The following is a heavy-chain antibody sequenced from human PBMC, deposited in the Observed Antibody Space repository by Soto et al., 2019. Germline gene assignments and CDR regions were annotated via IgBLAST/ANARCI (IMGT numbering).Heavy chain of an antibody. D-gene: IGHD3-3*02. J-gene: IGHJ4*02. CDR2: IXGDGSST. V-gene: IGHV3-74*01. Sequence: EVQLVESGGGLVQPGGSLRLSCATSGFSFSGYWIHWVRQAPGKGLVWVSHIXGDGSSTNYADSVKGRFTISRDYXXXXXXXXXXXXXXXXXXXXXXXXXXAYIYGPQYDWGQGTLVTVSS. CDR1: GFSFSGYW. CDR3: XXXXAYIYGPQYD.